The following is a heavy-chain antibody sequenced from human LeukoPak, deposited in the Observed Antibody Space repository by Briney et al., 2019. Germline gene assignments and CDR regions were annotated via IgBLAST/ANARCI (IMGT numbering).Heavy chain of an antibody. J-gene: IGHJ4*02. Sequence: GGSLRLSCAASGFTFSIYAMSWVRQAPGKGLEWVAVISYDGSNKYYADSVKGRFTISRDNSKNTLYLQMNSLRAEDTAVYYCATSGRGGEYYFDYWGQGTLVTVSS. CDR1: GFTFSIYA. V-gene: IGHV3-30-3*01. CDR2: ISYDGSNK. D-gene: IGHD1-26*01. CDR3: ATSGRGGEYYFDY.